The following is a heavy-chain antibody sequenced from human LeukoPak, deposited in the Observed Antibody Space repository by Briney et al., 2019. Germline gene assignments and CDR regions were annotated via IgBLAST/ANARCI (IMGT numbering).Heavy chain of an antibody. CDR3: AGGVYYDSSGYFDY. J-gene: IGHJ4*02. D-gene: IGHD3-22*01. V-gene: IGHV1-69*05. Sequence: GASVKVSCKASGYTFTSYGISWVRQAPGQGLEWMGMIIPIFGTANYAQKFQGRVTITTDESTSTAYMELSSLRSEDTAVYYCAGGVYYDSSGYFDYWGQGTLVTVSS. CDR2: IIPIFGTA. CDR1: GYTFTSYG.